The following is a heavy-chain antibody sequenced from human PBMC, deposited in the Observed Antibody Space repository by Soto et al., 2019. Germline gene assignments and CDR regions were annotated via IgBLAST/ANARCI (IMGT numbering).Heavy chain of an antibody. CDR2: VNGDGSST. Sequence: EVELVESGGGLVQPGGSLRLSCAASGFTFSIYWMHWVRQAPGKGLVWVSRVNGDGSSTSYADSVKGRFTISRDNAKNTLYLQMNSLRVEDTAVYYCARGGPYSSSEVDYWGQGTLVTVSS. D-gene: IGHD6-6*01. CDR1: GFTFSIYW. J-gene: IGHJ4*02. CDR3: ARGGPYSSSEVDY. V-gene: IGHV3-74*01.